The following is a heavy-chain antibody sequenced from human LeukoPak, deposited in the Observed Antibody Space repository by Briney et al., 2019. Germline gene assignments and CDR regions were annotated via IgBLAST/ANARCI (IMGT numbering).Heavy chain of an antibody. J-gene: IGHJ3*02. D-gene: IGHD3-22*01. Sequence: ASVKVSCKASGGTFSSYAISWVRQAPGKGLEWMGGFDPEDGETIYAQKFQGRVTMTEDTSTDTAYMELSSLRSEDTAVYYCATSTMIVVVVGAFDIWGQGTMVTVSS. CDR2: FDPEDGET. CDR3: ATSTMIVVVVGAFDI. V-gene: IGHV1-24*01. CDR1: GGTFSSYA.